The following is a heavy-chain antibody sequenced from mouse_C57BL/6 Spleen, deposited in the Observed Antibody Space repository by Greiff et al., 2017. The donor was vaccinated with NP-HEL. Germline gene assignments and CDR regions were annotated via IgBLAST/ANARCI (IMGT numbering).Heavy chain of an antibody. J-gene: IGHJ2*01. V-gene: IGHV1-39*01. Sequence: VQLQQSGPELVKPGASVKISCKASGYSFTDYNMNWVKQSNGKSLEWIGVINPNYGTTSYNQKFKVKATLTVDQSSSAACMQLNSLTSEDSAVYYDARGGYYGSRSFDYRGKGTTLTVSS. D-gene: IGHD1-1*01. CDR1: GYSFTDYN. CDR2: INPNYGTT. CDR3: ARGGYYGSRSFDY.